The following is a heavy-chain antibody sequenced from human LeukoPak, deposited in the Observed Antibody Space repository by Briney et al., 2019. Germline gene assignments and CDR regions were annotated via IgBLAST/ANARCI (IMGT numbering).Heavy chain of an antibody. V-gene: IGHV3-23*01. CDR2: ISGSGGST. Sequence: EGSLRLSCAASGFTFSSYAMSWVRQAPGKGLEWVSAISGSGGSTYYADSVKGRFTISRDNSKNTLYLQMNSLRAGDTAVYYCAFLNTRWFDYWGQGTLVTVSS. CDR1: GFTFSSYA. J-gene: IGHJ4*02. CDR3: AFLNTRWFDY. D-gene: IGHD2/OR15-2a*01.